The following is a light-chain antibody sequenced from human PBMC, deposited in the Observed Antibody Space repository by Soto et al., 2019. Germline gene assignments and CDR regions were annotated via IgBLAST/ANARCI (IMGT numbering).Light chain of an antibody. CDR1: MRDVGAYNL. CDR3: ISYTVSRSYV. Sequence: QSALTQPASVSGSPGQSITISCAGTMRDVGAYNLVSWYQQHPGRAPQLILYEVRNRPSGVSYRFSGSKSGNTASLTISGLQADDEADYYCISYTVSRSYVFGPGTKLTVL. CDR2: EVR. V-gene: IGLV2-14*01. J-gene: IGLJ1*01.